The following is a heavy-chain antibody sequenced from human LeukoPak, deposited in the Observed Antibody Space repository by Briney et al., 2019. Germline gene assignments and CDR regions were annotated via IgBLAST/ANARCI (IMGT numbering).Heavy chain of an antibody. D-gene: IGHD3-9*01. CDR2: ISSSSAYI. Sequence: GGSLRLSCAASGLTFSTYNMNWVRQAPGKGLEWVSSISSSSAYIYYADSVKGRFSISRDNARKSLYLQMNSLRAEDTAVYYCARDGDILTGYYRYYFDYWGQGTLVTVSS. CDR3: ARDGDILTGYYRYYFDY. V-gene: IGHV3-21*01. CDR1: GLTFSTYN. J-gene: IGHJ4*02.